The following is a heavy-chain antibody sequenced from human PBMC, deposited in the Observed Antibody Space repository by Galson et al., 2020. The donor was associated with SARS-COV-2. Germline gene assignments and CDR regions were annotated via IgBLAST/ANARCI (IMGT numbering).Heavy chain of an antibody. CDR3: ARVLGDFWSGYYIGFNYYYMDV. Sequence: SETLSPASPVYAGSLSSRSSYWDRLRHPPGRGLEGIGSTYFSGGTYYNPSLKSRVTISVDTSKSPCALKLSSVTAADTAVYYCARVLGDFWSGYYIGFNYYYMDVWGKGTTVTVSS. CDR1: AGSLSSRSSY. J-gene: IGHJ6*03. D-gene: IGHD3-3*01. CDR2: TYFSGGT. V-gene: IGHV4-39*06.